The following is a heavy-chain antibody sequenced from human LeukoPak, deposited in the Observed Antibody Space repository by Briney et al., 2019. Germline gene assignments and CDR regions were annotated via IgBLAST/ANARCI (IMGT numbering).Heavy chain of an antibody. V-gene: IGHV1-8*01. J-gene: IGHJ5*02. Sequence: SVLVSCKAPGYTFRSHDINWVRQATGQGLEWMGWVSPKTGRTGYAQKFQGRVYMTTNASLSTAYMELSSLRSDDTAVYFCARESERNDGWFDPWGQGTLVTVSS. CDR1: GYTFRSHD. CDR3: ARESERNDGWFDP. CDR2: VSPKTGRT. D-gene: IGHD1-1*01.